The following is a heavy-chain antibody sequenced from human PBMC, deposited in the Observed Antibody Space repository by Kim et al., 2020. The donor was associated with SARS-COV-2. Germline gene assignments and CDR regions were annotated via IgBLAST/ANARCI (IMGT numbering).Heavy chain of an antibody. V-gene: IGHV3-48*02. CDR1: GFTFSSYS. CDR2: ISSSSSTI. J-gene: IGHJ5*02. CDR3: ARARSVVPAAKKAWFDP. D-gene: IGHD2-2*01. Sequence: GGSLRLSCAASGFTFSSYSMNWVRQAPGKGLEWVSYISSSSSTIYYADSVKGRFTISRDNAKNSLYLQMNSLRDEDTAVYYCARARSVVPAAKKAWFDPWGQGTLVTVSS.